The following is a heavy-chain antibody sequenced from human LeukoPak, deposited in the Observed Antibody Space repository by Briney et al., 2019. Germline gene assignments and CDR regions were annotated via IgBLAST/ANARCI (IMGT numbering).Heavy chain of an antibody. D-gene: IGHD2-2*01. CDR2: INPNDGDT. CDR3: ARANFLYCSSSTCLFDY. Sequence: ASVKVSCKASGYTFTDCYMHWVRQAPGQGFEWTGWINPNDGDTNYAQKFQGRVTMTRDTSISTAHMEVSRLRSGDTAVYYCARANFLYCSSSTCLFDYWGQGTLVTVSS. J-gene: IGHJ4*02. V-gene: IGHV1-2*02. CDR1: GYTFTDCY.